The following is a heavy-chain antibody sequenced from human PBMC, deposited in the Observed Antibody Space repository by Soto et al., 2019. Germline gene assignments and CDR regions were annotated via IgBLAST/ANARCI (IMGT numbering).Heavy chain of an antibody. V-gene: IGHV4-59*12. Sequence: SETLSLTCTVSGGSSNGYYYNWIRQAPGQGLEWLGNIYSSGTTKYNPSLKSRVTISVDTSKTQFSLQLSSVTAADTAVYYCARGLFTVTTTDVDLYAFWGQGTLVPVSS. D-gene: IGHD4-17*01. CDR2: IYSSGTT. CDR1: GGSSNGYY. J-gene: IGHJ4*02. CDR3: ARGLFTVTTTDVDLYAF.